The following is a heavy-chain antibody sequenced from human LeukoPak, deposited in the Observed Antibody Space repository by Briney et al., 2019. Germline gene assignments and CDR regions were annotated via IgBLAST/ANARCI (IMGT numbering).Heavy chain of an antibody. Sequence: GMSLRLSCAASGVTLSPYGMHWVRQAPGKGLEWVAVIWYDGSNKYYAGSVKGRFTISRDNSKNTLYLQMNSLRAEDTAVYYCARVGLLWFGEPTNYFDYWGQGTLVTVSS. CDR1: GVTLSPYG. V-gene: IGHV3-33*08. J-gene: IGHJ4*02. CDR3: ARVGLLWFGEPTNYFDY. D-gene: IGHD3-10*01. CDR2: IWYDGSNK.